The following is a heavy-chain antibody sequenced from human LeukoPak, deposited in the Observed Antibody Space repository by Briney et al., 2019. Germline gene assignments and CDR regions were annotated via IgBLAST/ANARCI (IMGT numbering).Heavy chain of an antibody. V-gene: IGHV3-53*01. D-gene: IGHD6-19*01. CDR1: GFTFSSYS. Sequence: GGSLRLSCAASGFTFSSYSMSWVRQAPGKGLEWVSVIYSGGSTYYADSVKGRFTISRDNSKNTLYLQMNSLRAEDTAVYYCARVGGSGWFYFDYWGQGTLVTVSS. CDR2: IYSGGST. J-gene: IGHJ4*02. CDR3: ARVGGSGWFYFDY.